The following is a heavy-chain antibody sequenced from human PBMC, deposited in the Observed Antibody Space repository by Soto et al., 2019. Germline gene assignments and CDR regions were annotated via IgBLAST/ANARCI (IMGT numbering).Heavy chain of an antibody. V-gene: IGHV3-53*01. CDR1: GFTVGSNY. CDR2: IYSEGTP. J-gene: IGHJ6*02. Sequence: GGSLRLSCAASGFTVGSNYMSWVRQAPGKGLEWVSVIYSEGTPYYADSVKGRFTISRENSNNTLYLHMSNLRAEDTAVYYCARSTYYDILTGSYYYYAMDVWAQGTTVTVSS. CDR3: ARSTYYDILTGSYYYYAMDV. D-gene: IGHD3-9*01.